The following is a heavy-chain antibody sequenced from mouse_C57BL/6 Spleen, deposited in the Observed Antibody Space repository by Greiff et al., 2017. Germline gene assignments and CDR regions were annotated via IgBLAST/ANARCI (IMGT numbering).Heavy chain of an antibody. J-gene: IGHJ2*01. Sequence: QQPGAELVRPGSSVKLSCKASGYTFTSYWMHWVKQRPIQGLEWIGNIDPSDSETHYNQKFKDKATLTVDKSSSTAYMQLSSLTSEDSAVYYCARRGKIGFFDYWGQGTTLTVSS. CDR1: GYTFTSYW. CDR2: IDPSDSET. V-gene: IGHV1-52*01. CDR3: ARRGKIGFFDY.